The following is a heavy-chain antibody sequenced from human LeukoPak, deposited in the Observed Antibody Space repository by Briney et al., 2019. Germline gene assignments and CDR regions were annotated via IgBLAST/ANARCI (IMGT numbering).Heavy chain of an antibody. CDR1: GGTFSSYA. CDR2: IIPISGTA. V-gene: IGHV1-69*13. CDR3: ARSALRYCSSTSCYALGY. J-gene: IGHJ4*02. Sequence: SVKVSCKASGGTFSSYAISWVRQAPGQGLEWMGGIIPISGTANYAQKFQGRVTITADESTSTAYMELSSLRSEDTAVYYCARSALRYCSSTSCYALGYWGQGTLVTVSS. D-gene: IGHD2-2*01.